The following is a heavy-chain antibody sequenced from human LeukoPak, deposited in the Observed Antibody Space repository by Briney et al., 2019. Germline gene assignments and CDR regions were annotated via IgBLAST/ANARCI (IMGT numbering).Heavy chain of an antibody. CDR2: IYYSGST. Sequence: KPSETLSLTCTASGGSISSYYWNWIRQPPGKGLEWIGYIYYSGSTNYNPSPKSRVTISVDTSKNQFSLKLSSVTAADTAVYYCARCPTGVRGVRDYGMDVWGQGTTVTVSS. D-gene: IGHD3-10*01. CDR1: GGSISSYY. J-gene: IGHJ6*02. CDR3: ARCPTGVRGVRDYGMDV. V-gene: IGHV4-59*01.